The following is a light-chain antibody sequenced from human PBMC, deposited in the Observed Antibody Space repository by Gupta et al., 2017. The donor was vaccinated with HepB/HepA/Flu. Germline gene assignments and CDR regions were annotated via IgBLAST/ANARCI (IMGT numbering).Light chain of an antibody. CDR2: GAP. J-gene: IGKJ5*01. V-gene: IGKV3-20*01. CDR3: QEYGSSPPLT. Sequence: ESVLTQSPGTLSLSPGERATLSCRASQTVSSSYLAWYQQKPGQAPRLVIFGAPSRAAGIPDRFSGRGSGIDLTLTISIREPEDFAGYYCQEYGSSPPLTFGQGTRLEIK. CDR1: QTVSSSY.